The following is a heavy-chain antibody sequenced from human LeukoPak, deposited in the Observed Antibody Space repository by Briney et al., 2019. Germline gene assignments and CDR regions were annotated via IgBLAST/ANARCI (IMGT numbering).Heavy chain of an antibody. CDR2: ISSNGGST. Sequence: GGSLRLSCAASGFTFSSYALHWVRQAPGKGLECVSGISSNGGSTYYANSVKGRFTISRDNSKNTLYLQMGGLRAEDMAVYYCASTPYDYLWGSYRHFDNWGQGTLVTVSS. CDR1: GFTFSSYA. J-gene: IGHJ4*02. V-gene: IGHV3-64*01. CDR3: ASTPYDYLWGSYRHFDN. D-gene: IGHD3-16*02.